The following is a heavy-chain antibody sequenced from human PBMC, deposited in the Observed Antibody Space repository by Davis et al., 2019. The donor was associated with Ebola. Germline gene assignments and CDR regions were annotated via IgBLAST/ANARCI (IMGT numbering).Heavy chain of an antibody. Sequence: AASVKVSCKTSGYPFISYGISWVRQAPGQGLEWMGWISPFSGNTNYAQKLQGRVTMPTDTSTSTAYMELRSPRSDDTAVYYCAREGVIAPSNMDVWGQGTPVTVSS. CDR2: ISPFSGNT. D-gene: IGHD3-22*01. CDR1: GYPFISYG. V-gene: IGHV1-18*01. J-gene: IGHJ6*02. CDR3: AREGVIAPSNMDV.